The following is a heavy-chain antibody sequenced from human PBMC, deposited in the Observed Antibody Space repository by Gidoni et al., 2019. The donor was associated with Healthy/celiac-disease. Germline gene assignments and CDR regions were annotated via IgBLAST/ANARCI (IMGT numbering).Heavy chain of an antibody. Sequence: EVQLVESGGGLVQPGGSLRLSCAASGFTFSSYERNWVRQAPGKGLEWVSYMSSSGSTIYYADSVKGRFTISRDNAKNSLYLQMNSLRAEDTAVYYCARAPGYSSGWFDYWGQGTLVTVSS. D-gene: IGHD6-19*01. J-gene: IGHJ4*02. CDR2: MSSSGSTI. V-gene: IGHV3-48*03. CDR3: ARAPGYSSGWFDY. CDR1: GFTFSSYE.